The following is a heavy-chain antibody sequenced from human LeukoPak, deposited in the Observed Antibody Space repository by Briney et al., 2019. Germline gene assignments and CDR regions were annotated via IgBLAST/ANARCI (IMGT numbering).Heavy chain of an antibody. V-gene: IGHV3-7*01. CDR1: GFTFSSYW. J-gene: IGHJ4*02. Sequence: GGSLRLSCAVSGFTFSSYWMNWVRQAPGKGLEWVANIKQDGNEKYYVDSVKGRFTISRDNAKNSLYLQMNSLRAEDTAVYYCARDKGFGEDYWGQGTLVTVSS. CDR3: ARDKGFGEDY. CDR2: IKQDGNEK. D-gene: IGHD3-10*01.